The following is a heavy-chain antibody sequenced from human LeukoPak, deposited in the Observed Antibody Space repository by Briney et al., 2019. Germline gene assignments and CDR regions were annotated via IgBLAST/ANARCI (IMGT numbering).Heavy chain of an antibody. CDR1: GFTFSDYY. D-gene: IGHD6-13*01. CDR2: ISSSGSTI. J-gene: IGHJ5*02. V-gene: IGHV3-11*04. Sequence: PGGSLRLSCAASGFTFSDYYMSWIRQAPGKGLEWVSYISSSGSTIYYAHSVKGRFTISRDNAKNSLYLQMNSLRAEDTAVYYCARWWEAAAGKGFDPWGQGTLVTVSS. CDR3: ARWWEAAAGKGFDP.